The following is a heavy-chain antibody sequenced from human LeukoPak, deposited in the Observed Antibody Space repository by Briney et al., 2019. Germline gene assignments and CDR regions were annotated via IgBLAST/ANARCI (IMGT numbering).Heavy chain of an antibody. CDR2: VNQDESAK. CDR1: EFIFSRFW. Sequence: GGSLRLSCAASEFIFSRFWMSWVRQAPGKGLEWVASVNQDESAKFYVDSVGGRFTISRDNAKNSLFLQMNFLRAEDTAFYYCAKLLRDVTIYDFWGHGVLVTVSS. J-gene: IGHJ4*01. CDR3: AKLLRDVTIYDF. V-gene: IGHV3-7*01. D-gene: IGHD4-23*01.